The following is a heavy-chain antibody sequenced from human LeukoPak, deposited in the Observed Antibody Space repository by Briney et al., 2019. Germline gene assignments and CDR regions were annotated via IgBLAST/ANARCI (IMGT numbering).Heavy chain of an antibody. CDR3: ARVPGYVGYFYGMDV. V-gene: IGHV3-74*01. CDR1: GFTFSSDW. J-gene: IGHJ6*02. CDR2: INHNGVSR. Sequence: GGSLRLSCAASGFTFSSDWMHWVRQAPGEGLVWVSRINHNGVSRAYAAFVKGRFTMSRDDARGTVYLQMDSLSADDTAVYYCARVPGYVGYFYGMDVWSQGTTVTVSS. D-gene: IGHD2-15*01.